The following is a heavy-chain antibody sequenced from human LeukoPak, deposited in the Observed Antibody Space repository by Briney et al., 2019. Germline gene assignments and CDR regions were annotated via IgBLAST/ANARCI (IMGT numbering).Heavy chain of an antibody. CDR2: INPNSGGT. D-gene: IGHD3-10*01. CDR1: GYTFTGYY. CDR3: ARVKSYYYGSGSYWPPLYY. V-gene: IGHV1-2*02. Sequence: ASVKVSCKASGYTFTGYYMHWVRQAPGQGLEWMGWINPNSGGTNYAQKFQGRVTMTRDTSISTAYMELSRLRSDDTAVYYCARVKSYYYGSGSYWPPLYYWGQGTLVTVSS. J-gene: IGHJ4*02.